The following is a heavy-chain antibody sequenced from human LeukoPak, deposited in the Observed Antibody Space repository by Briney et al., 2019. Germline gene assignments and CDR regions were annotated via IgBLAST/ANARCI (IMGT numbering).Heavy chain of an antibody. CDR2: IYYSGST. Sequence: SETLSLTCTVSGGSISSGGYYWSWIRQHPGKGLEWIGYIYYSGSTYYNPSLKSRVTISVDTSKNQFSLKLSSVTAADTAVYYCASSYCSSTSCYMRRGAFDIWGQGTMVTVSS. CDR3: ASSYCSSTSCYMRRGAFDI. D-gene: IGHD2-2*02. J-gene: IGHJ3*02. CDR1: GGSISSGGYY. V-gene: IGHV4-31*03.